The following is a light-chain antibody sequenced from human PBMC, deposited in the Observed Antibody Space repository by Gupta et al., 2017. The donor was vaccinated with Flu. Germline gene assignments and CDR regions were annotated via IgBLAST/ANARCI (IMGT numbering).Light chain of an antibody. CDR3: QEDSSVPYN. CDR2: EAS. Sequence: DVQMTQSPVLLSASVGDRVTFTCRASQRIGIWLAWYRQKPGKVPELLVYEASSLNGGVPSRFSGRGAGTEFTLTINNLQPDDFATYYCQEDSSVPYNFGRGTKLQIK. V-gene: IGKV1-5*03. CDR1: QRIGIW. J-gene: IGKJ2*01.